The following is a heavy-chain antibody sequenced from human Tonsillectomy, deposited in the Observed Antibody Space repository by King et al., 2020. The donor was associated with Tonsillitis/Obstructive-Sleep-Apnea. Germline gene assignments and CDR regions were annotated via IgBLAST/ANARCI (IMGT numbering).Heavy chain of an antibody. CDR1: GFSLSNTRMG. CDR2: IFSNDEK. V-gene: IGHV2-26*01. Sequence: TLKESGPVLVKPTETLTLTCTVSGFSLSNTRMGVSWIRQPPGKALEWLAHIFSNDEKSYSTSLKSRLTISKDTSKSQVVLTMTNVDPVDTATYYCARISVAAVGTMGYWGQGTLVTVSS. J-gene: IGHJ4*02. D-gene: IGHD6-13*01. CDR3: ARISVAAVGTMGY.